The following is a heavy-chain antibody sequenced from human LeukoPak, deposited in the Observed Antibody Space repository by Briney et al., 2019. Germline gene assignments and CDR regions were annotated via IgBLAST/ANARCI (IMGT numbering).Heavy chain of an antibody. CDR3: ARDFPSYYYASGTYNDGMDV. J-gene: IGHJ6*02. Sequence: SETLSLTCAVSGGSISSSKWWSWVRQPPGKGLEWIGEIYHSGSTNYNPCLKSRVTISVDTSKNQFSLKLSSVTAADTAVYYCARDFPSYYYASGTYNDGMDVWGQGTTVTVSS. V-gene: IGHV4-4*02. CDR2: IYHSGST. D-gene: IGHD3-10*01. CDR1: GGSISSSKW.